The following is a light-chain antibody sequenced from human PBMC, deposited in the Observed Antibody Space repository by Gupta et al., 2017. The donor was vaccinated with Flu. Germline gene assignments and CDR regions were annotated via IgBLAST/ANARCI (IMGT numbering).Light chain of an antibody. Sequence: TNSDVGGYNYVSWCQQHPGKAPKLIIDDVSKRPSGVPDRFSGSKSGNTASLTISGLQAEDEADYYCCSYAGAYTWVFGGGTKLTVL. J-gene: IGLJ3*02. V-gene: IGLV2-11*01. CDR1: NSDVGGYNY. CDR3: CSYAGAYTWV. CDR2: DVS.